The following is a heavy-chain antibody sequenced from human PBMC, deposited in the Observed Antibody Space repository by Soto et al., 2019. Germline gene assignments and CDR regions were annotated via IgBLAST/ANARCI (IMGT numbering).Heavy chain of an antibody. CDR3: AKGPGVGYYYYMDV. CDR1: GLTFSSYW. V-gene: IGHV3-74*01. D-gene: IGHD3-16*01. J-gene: IGHJ6*03. Sequence: GGSLRLSCAASGLTFSSYWMHWVRQAPGKGLVWVARINSDGRSTTYGDSVKGRFTISRDNAKNTLYLQMNSLRAEDTAVYYCAKGPGVGYYYYMDVWGKGTTVTVSS. CDR2: INSDGRST.